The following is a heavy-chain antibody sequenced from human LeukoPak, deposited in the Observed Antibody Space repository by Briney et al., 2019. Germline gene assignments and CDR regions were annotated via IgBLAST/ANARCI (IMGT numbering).Heavy chain of an antibody. CDR2: IYPGDSDT. J-gene: IGHJ4*02. D-gene: IGHD3-10*01. V-gene: IGHV5-51*01. CDR3: ARVPYYYGSGSYYFDY. Sequence: GESLKISCKGSGYSFTSYWIGWVRQMPGKGLEWMGIIYPGDSDTRYSPSFQGQVTISADKSISTAYLQWSNLKASDTAMYYCARVPYYYGSGSYYFDYWGQGTLVTVSS. CDR1: GYSFTSYW.